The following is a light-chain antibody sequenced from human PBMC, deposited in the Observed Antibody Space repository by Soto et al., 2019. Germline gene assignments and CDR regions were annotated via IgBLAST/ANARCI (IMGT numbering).Light chain of an antibody. CDR3: QQYESYSPLT. Sequence: DIQMTQSPSILSASLGDRVTITCRAGQSIRSWLAWYQQKPGKAPKLLIYDAYSLESGVPSRFSGRRSGTEFTLTIAGLQPEDFATYYCQQYESYSPLTFGGGTKVDI. CDR1: QSIRSW. V-gene: IGKV1-5*01. CDR2: DAY. J-gene: IGKJ4*01.